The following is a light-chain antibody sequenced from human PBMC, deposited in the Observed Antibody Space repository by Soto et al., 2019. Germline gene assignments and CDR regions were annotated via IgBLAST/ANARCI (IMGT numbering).Light chain of an antibody. V-gene: IGKV3-20*01. CDR2: GAF. J-gene: IGKJ5*01. CDR1: QSVWNSY. Sequence: EVVLTQSPGTLSLSPGERATLSCRASQSVWNSYLAWYQQKPGQAPRLLIYGAFRRATGIPDRISGGGSGTDFTLTISRLEPEDFAVYYCQQYGGAPPITFGQGTRLEIK. CDR3: QQYGGAPPIT.